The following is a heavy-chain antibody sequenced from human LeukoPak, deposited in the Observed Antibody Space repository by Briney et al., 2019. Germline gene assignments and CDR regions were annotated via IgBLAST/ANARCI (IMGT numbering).Heavy chain of an antibody. Sequence: PGGSLRLSCAASGFTFSSYWMSWVRQAPGKGLEWVANIKQDGSEKYYVDSVKGRFTISRDNAKNSLYLQMNSLRAEDTAVYYCARNRDCGGGSCYVVSWFDPWGQGTLVTVSS. CDR1: GFTFSSYW. CDR2: IKQDGSEK. CDR3: ARNRDCGGGSCYVVSWFDP. D-gene: IGHD2-15*01. V-gene: IGHV3-7*01. J-gene: IGHJ5*02.